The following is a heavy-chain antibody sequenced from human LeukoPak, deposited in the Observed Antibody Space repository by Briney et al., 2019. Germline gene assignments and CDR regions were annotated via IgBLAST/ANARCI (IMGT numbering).Heavy chain of an antibody. CDR1: GGSISSGSYY. D-gene: IGHD2-8*01. J-gene: IGHJ6*03. V-gene: IGHV4-61*02. Sequence: PSETLSLTCTVSGGSISSGSYYWSWIRQPAGKGLEWIGRIYTSGSTNYNPSLKSRVTISVDTSKNQFSLKLSSVTSADTAVYYCARANYYYYMDVWGKGTTVTVSS. CDR2: IYTSGST. CDR3: ARANYYYYMDV.